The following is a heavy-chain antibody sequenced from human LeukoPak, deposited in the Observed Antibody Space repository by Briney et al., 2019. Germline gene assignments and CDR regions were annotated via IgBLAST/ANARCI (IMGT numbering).Heavy chain of an antibody. V-gene: IGHV3-23*01. CDR2: ISGSGGST. D-gene: IGHD6-6*01. Sequence: GSLRLSCAASGFTFSSYAMSWVRQAPGKGLEWVSAISGSGGSTYYADSVKGRFTISRDNSKNTLYLQMNSLRAEDTAVYYCAGGSSSSHYYYYYYMDVWGKGTTVTVSS. CDR3: AGGSSSSHYYYYYYMDV. CDR1: GFTFSSYA. J-gene: IGHJ6*03.